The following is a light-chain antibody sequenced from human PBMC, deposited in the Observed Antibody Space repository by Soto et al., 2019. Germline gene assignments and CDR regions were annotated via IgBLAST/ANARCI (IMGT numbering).Light chain of an antibody. CDR3: QQYNSYSLA. V-gene: IGKV1-5*01. CDR2: DAS. CDR1: QSISSW. Sequence: DIQMTQSPSTLSASVGDRVTITCRASQSISSWLAWYQQKPGKAPKLLIYDASSLESGVPSRFSGSGSVSEFTPTNSSLQPDDFATYYYQQYNSYSLAFGQGTKVEIK. J-gene: IGKJ1*01.